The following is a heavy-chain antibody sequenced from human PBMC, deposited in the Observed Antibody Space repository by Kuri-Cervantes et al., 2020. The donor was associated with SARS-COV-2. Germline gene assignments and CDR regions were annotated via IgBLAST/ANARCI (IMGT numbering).Heavy chain of an antibody. J-gene: IGHJ4*02. V-gene: IGHV3-74*01. CDR2: INPVGSYT. D-gene: IGHD1-1*01. Sequence: GESLKISCAASGFTFSSYGMHWVRQAPGKGLVWVSRINPVGSYTNNADSVKGRFTLSRDNAKNMLFLQMNSLRAEDTAVYYCVRDGDHWNFDYWGQGTLVTVSS. CDR3: VRDGDHWNFDY. CDR1: GFTFSSYG.